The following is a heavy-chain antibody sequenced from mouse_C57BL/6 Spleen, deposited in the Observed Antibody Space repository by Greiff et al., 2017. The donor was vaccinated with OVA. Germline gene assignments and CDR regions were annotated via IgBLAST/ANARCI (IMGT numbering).Heavy chain of an antibody. CDR3: ARSGDYCGSRYFDY. CDR2: IYPGDGDT. J-gene: IGHJ2*01. D-gene: IGHD1-1*01. CDR1: GYAFSSSW. V-gene: IGHV1-82*01. Sequence: QVQLQQSGPELVKPGASVKISCKASGYAFSSSWMNWVKQRPGKGLEWIGRIYPGDGDTNYNGKFKGKATLTADKSSSTAYMHLINLTSEDAAVYLCARSGDYCGSRYFDYWGQGTTLTVSS.